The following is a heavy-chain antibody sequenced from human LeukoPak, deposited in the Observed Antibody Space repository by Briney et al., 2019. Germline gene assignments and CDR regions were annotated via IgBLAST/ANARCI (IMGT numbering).Heavy chain of an antibody. CDR2: IYHSGST. V-gene: IGHV4-30-2*01. Sequence: SQTLSLTCAVSGGSISSGGYSWSWIRQPPGKGLEWIGYIYHSGSTYYNPSLKSRVTISVDRSKNQFSLKLSSVTAADTAVYYCARVDGSGGYYSPWGQGTLVTVSS. D-gene: IGHD3-10*01. J-gene: IGHJ5*02. CDR3: ARVDGSGGYYSP. CDR1: GGSISSGGYS.